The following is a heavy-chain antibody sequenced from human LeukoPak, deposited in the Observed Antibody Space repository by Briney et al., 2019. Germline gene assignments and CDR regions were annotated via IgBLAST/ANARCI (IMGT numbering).Heavy chain of an antibody. V-gene: IGHV3-21*04. CDR2: ISRTSESI. D-gene: IGHD3-10*01. CDR1: GFTFNTYS. CDR3: AKGHYYGSGSYDY. J-gene: IGHJ4*02. Sequence: GGSLRLSCAASGFTFNTYSMSWVRQAPGKGLEWVSIISRTSESIFYADSVKGRFTISRDNAKNSLYLQMNGLRAEDTAVYYCAKGHYYGSGSYDYWGQGTLVTVSS.